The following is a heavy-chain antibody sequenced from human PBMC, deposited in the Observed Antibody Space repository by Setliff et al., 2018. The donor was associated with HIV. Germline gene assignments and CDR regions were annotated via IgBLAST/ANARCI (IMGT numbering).Heavy chain of an antibody. D-gene: IGHD2-8*02. CDR1: GYTLTTYG. V-gene: IGHV7-4-1*02. CDR2: INTGTGKP. J-gene: IGHJ4*02. Sequence: ASVKVSCKASGYTLTTYGISWVRQAPGQGPEWMGWINTGTGKPMYAQGFRGRLVFSLDTSVNTAYLQINSLKAEDTAMYYCARVGSYWSTFDYWGQGALVTVSS. CDR3: ARVGSYWSTFDY.